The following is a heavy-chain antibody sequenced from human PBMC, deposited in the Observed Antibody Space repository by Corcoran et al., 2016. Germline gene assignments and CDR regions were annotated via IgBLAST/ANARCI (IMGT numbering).Heavy chain of an antibody. CDR3: ARTIAVAGTRGWFDP. D-gene: IGHD6-19*01. J-gene: IGHJ5*02. Sequence: QGQLVQSGAEVKKPGASVKVSCKASGYTFTSYGISWVRQAPGQGLEWMGWISAYNGNTNYAQKLQGRVTMTTDTSTSTAYMELRSLRADDTAVYYCARTIAVAGTRGWFDPWGQGTLVTVSS. CDR2: ISAYNGNT. CDR1: GYTFTSYG. V-gene: IGHV1-18*01.